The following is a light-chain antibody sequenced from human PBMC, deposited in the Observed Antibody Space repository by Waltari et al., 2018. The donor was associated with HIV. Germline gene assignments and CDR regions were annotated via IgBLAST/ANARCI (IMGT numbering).Light chain of an antibody. CDR2: EDN. CDR1: SRRIARQQ. CDR3: QSYDSSNVV. V-gene: IGLV6-57*01. J-gene: IGLJ2*01. Sequence: NLMLTQPNSVSESPGTTVTISCTRRSRRIARQQVQRSQQRPGSSPTTVIYEDNQRPSGVPDRFSGSIDSSSNSASLTISGLKTEDEADYYCQSYDSSNVVFGGGTKLTVL.